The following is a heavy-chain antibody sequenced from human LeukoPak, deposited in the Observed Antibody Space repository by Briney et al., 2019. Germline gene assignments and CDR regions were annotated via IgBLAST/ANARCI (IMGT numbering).Heavy chain of an antibody. J-gene: IGHJ3*02. Sequence: PSETLSLTCAVYGGSFSGYYWSWIRQPPGKGLEWIGEINHSGSTNYNPSLKSRVTISVDTSKNQFSLKLSSVTAADTAVYYCASGDPYYDRPIGAFDIWGQGTMVTVPS. CDR1: GGSFSGYY. V-gene: IGHV4-34*01. CDR3: ASGDPYYDRPIGAFDI. D-gene: IGHD3-22*01. CDR2: INHSGST.